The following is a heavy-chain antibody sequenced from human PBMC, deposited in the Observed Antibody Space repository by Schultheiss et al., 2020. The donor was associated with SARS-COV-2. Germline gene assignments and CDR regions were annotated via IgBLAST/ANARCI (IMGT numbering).Heavy chain of an antibody. CDR1: GFTFSSYA. V-gene: IGHV3-30-3*01. CDR3: ARESGQGYGGNSGERYFDY. CDR2: ISYDGSNK. D-gene: IGHD4-23*01. J-gene: IGHJ4*02. Sequence: GGSLRLSCAASGFTFSSYAMHWVRQAPGKGLEWVAVISYDGSNKYYADSVKGRFTISRDNSKNTLYLQMNSLRAEDTAVYYCARESGQGYGGNSGERYFDYWGQGTLVTVS.